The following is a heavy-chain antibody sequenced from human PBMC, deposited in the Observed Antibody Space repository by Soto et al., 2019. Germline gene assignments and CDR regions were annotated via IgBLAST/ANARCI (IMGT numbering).Heavy chain of an antibody. J-gene: IGHJ4*02. V-gene: IGHV1-3*01. D-gene: IGHD5-18*01. Sequence: QVQLVQSGAEVKKPGASVKVSCKASGYTFTSYAMHWVRQAPGQRLEWMGWINAGNGNTKYSQKFQGRVTITRDTSASTAYMEPSSLRSEDTAVYYCARAAWIRGSDYWGQGTLVTVSS. CDR2: INAGNGNT. CDR3: ARAAWIRGSDY. CDR1: GYTFTSYA.